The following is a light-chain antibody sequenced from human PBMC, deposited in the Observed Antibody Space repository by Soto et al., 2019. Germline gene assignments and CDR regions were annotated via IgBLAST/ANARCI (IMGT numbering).Light chain of an antibody. CDR1: QSVSSY. CDR3: QQRSNWPPART. J-gene: IGKJ4*01. V-gene: IGKV3-11*01. Sequence: EIVLTQSPATLSLSPGERATLSCRASQSVSSYLAWYQQKPGQAPRLLIYDASNRATSIPARFSGSGSGTDFTLTISSLEPEDFAVYYCQQRSNWPPARTFGGGTKVDIK. CDR2: DAS.